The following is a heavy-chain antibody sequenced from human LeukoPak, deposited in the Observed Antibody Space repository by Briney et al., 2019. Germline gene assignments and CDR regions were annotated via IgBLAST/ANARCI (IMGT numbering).Heavy chain of an antibody. CDR1: GFTVANYE. CDR3: ARGFTLGAYLDY. V-gene: IGHV3-48*03. J-gene: IGHJ4*02. Sequence: PGGSLRLSCTPSGFTVANYEMSWVRQAPGKGLEWISYIDASGNTRSYADSVKGRFTISRDYAWNSLDLQMNSLRAEDTAVYYCARGFTLGAYLDYRGQGTLVTVSS. CDR2: IDASGNTR. D-gene: IGHD3-16*01.